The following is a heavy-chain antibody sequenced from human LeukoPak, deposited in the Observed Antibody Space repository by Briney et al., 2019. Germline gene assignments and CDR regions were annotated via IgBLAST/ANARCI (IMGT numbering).Heavy chain of an antibody. CDR2: ISSSGSTI. D-gene: IGHD4-17*01. Sequence: GGSLRLSCAASGFTFSDYYMSWIRQAPGKGLEWVSYISSSGSTIYYADSVKGRFTISRDNAKNSLYLQMNSLRAEDTALYYCARGSGGDYQNYYYMDVWGKGTTVTVSS. V-gene: IGHV3-11*01. CDR3: ARGSGGDYQNYYYMDV. CDR1: GFTFSDYY. J-gene: IGHJ6*03.